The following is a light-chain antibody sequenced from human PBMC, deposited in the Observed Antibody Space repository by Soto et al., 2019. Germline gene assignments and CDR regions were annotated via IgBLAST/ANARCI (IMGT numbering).Light chain of an antibody. CDR1: QSISNY. Sequence: DIQMTQSPSSLSASVGDRVTITCRASQSISNYLNWYQQKPGTAPKLLIYTASSLQSGVPSRFSGSGSGTDFTLTISSLQPEDFETYYCQQSHSTPLTLGGGTKVDIK. CDR3: QQSHSTPLT. CDR2: TAS. V-gene: IGKV1-39*01. J-gene: IGKJ4*01.